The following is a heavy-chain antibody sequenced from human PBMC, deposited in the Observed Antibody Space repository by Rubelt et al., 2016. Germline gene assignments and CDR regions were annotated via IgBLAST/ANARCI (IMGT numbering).Heavy chain of an antibody. V-gene: IGHV1-69*04. CDR2: IIPILGIA. J-gene: IGHJ4*02. CDR3: ARDGYNDIWGFFDY. Sequence: QVQLVQSRAEVKKPGSSVKVSCKASGGTFSSYAISWVRQAPGQGLEWMGRIIPILGIANYAQKCQGRVTITADKSTSTAYMELSSLRSEDTAVYYCARDGYNDIWGFFDYWGQGTLVTVSS. D-gene: IGHD5-24*01. CDR1: GGTFSSYA.